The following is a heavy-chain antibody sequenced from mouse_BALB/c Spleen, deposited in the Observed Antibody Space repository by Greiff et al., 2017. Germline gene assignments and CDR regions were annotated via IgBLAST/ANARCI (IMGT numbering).Heavy chain of an antibody. V-gene: IGHV1S81*02. CDR2: INPSNGGT. D-gene: IGHD1-1*01. J-gene: IGHJ4*01. Sequence: QVQLKQPGAELVKPGASVKLSCKASGYTFTSYYMYWVKQRPGQGLEWIGGINPSNGGTNFNEKFKSKATLTVDKSSSTAYMQLSSLTSEDSAVYYCTRGATVDYAMDYWGQGTSVTVSS. CDR3: TRGATVDYAMDY. CDR1: GYTFTSYY.